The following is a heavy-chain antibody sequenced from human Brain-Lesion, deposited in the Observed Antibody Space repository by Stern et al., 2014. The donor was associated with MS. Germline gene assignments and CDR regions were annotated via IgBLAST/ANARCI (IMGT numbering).Heavy chain of an antibody. V-gene: IGHV5-10-1*01. CDR2: IDPSCSNP. Sequence: EVQLVESGAEVNKPGESLRISCQGSGYSFTSDWISWVRQMPGKGLEWMGRIDPSCSNPNYNPSFQGHVTIPADKSINTAQLEWRSLKASDTAMYYCARHMGEGLSIDYWGQGTLVTVSS. J-gene: IGHJ4*02. D-gene: IGHD3-16*01. CDR1: GYSFTSDW. CDR3: ARHMGEGLSIDY.